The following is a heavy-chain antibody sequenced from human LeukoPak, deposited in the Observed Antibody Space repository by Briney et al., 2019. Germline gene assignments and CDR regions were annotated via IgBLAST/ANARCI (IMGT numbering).Heavy chain of an antibody. CDR1: GFTFSDYY. CDR3: ARRRAPGAFDI. V-gene: IGHV3-11*01. Sequence: GGSLRLSCAASGFTFSDYYMSWIRQASGKGLEWVSYISSSGSTIYYADSVKGRFTISRDNAKNSLYLQMNSLRAEDTAVYYCARRRAPGAFDIWGQGTMVTVSS. CDR2: ISSSGSTI. J-gene: IGHJ3*02.